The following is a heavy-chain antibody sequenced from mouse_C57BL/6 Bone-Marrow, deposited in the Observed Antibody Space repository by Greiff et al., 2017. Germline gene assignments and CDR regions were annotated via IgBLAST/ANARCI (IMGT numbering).Heavy chain of an antibody. CDR3: ARGETGTNFDY. CDR1: GYTFTSYW. J-gene: IGHJ2*01. V-gene: IGHV1-69*01. CDR2: IDPSDSYT. Sequence: QVQLQQPGAELVMPGASVKLSCKASGYTFTSYWMHWVKQRPGQGLEWIGEIDPSDSYTNYNQKLKGKSTLTVDKSSSTAYMQLSSLTSEDSAVYYCARGETGTNFDYWGQGTTLTVSS. D-gene: IGHD4-1*01.